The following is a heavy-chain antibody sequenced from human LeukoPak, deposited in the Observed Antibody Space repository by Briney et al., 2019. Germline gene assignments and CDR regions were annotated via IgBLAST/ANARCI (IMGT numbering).Heavy chain of an antibody. Sequence: ASVKVSCKASGYTFTGYYMHWVRQAPRQGLEWMGWINPNSGGTNYAQKFQGRVTMTRDTSISTAYMELSRLRSDDTAVYYCARVPSSSWYYFDYWGQGTLVTVSS. D-gene: IGHD6-13*01. CDR1: GYTFTGYY. V-gene: IGHV1-2*02. CDR2: INPNSGGT. J-gene: IGHJ4*02. CDR3: ARVPSSSWYYFDY.